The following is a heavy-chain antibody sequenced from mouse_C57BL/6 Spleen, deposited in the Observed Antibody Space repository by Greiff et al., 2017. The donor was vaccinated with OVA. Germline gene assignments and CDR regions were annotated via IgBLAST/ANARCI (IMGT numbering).Heavy chain of an antibody. CDR1: GYTFTDPI. Sequence: QVQLKESGAELARPGASVTLSCTASGYTFTDPIMNWVKKRPGQGLEWIGRIYPVCGETNYTQKFLGKVTFSVDRSSSTVYMVLNSLTSADPAVYYCGTFYYDYDVPYAMDYWGQGTSVTVSS. D-gene: IGHD2-4*01. CDR2: IYPVCGET. J-gene: IGHJ4*01. V-gene: IGHV1-11*01. CDR3: GTFYYDYDVPYAMDY.